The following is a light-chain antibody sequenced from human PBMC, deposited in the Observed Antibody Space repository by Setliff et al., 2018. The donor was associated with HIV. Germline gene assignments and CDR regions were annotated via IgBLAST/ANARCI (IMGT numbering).Light chain of an antibody. CDR2: EVT. J-gene: IGLJ1*01. CDR1: SNDVGGYNY. Sequence: QSALTQPASVSGSPGQSITISCTGTSNDVGGYNYVCWYQQHPGKAPKLTIYEVTNRPSGVSYRFSGSKSDNTASLTISGLQAEDEADYYCSSFGSSNTHVFGTGTKVTVL. CDR3: SSFGSSNTHV. V-gene: IGLV2-14*01.